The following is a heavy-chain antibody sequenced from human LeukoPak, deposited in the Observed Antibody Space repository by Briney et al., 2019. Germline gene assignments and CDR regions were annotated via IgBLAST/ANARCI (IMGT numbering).Heavy chain of an antibody. D-gene: IGHD3-10*01. CDR2: IYYSGST. V-gene: IGHV4-31*03. CDR3: AKDGARYYYGSGFHFDY. Sequence: SETLSLTCTVSGGSISSGGYYWSWIRQHPGKGLEWIGYIYYSGSTYYNPSLKSRVTISVDTSKNQFSLKLSSVTAADTAVYYCAKDGARYYYGSGFHFDYWGQGTLVTVSS. J-gene: IGHJ4*02. CDR1: GGSISSGGYY.